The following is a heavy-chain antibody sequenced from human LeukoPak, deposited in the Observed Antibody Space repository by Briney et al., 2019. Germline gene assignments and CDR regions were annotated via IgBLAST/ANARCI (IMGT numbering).Heavy chain of an antibody. Sequence: ASVKVSRKASGYTFTGYYMHWVRQAPGQGLEWMGWINPNSGGTNYAQKFQGRVTMTRDTSISTAYMELSRLTSDDTAVYYCARIQLWPNDAFDIWGQGTMVTVSS. J-gene: IGHJ3*02. D-gene: IGHD5-24*01. CDR1: GYTFTGYY. CDR2: INPNSGGT. V-gene: IGHV1-2*02. CDR3: ARIQLWPNDAFDI.